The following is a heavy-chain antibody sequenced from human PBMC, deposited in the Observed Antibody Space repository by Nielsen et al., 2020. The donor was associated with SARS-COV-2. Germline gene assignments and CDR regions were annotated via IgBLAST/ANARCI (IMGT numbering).Heavy chain of an antibody. D-gene: IGHD6-19*01. CDR2: IYYSGST. J-gene: IGHJ4*02. CDR1: GGSISSGGYY. CDR3: ARRTSQYSSGWYYDY. Sequence: SETLSLTCTVSGGSISSGGYYWSWIRQHPGKGLEWIGYIYYSGSTYYNPSLKSRVTISVDTSKNQFSLKLSSVTAADTAVYYCARRTSQYSSGWYYDYWGQGTLVTVSS. V-gene: IGHV4-31*03.